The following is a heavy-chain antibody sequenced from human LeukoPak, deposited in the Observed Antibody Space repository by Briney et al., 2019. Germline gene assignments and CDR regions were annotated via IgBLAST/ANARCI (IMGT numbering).Heavy chain of an antibody. CDR1: GFTSNY. J-gene: IGHJ4*02. Sequence: PGGSLRLACAASGFTSNYMSWVRQAPGKGLEWTSLIYTDGTTTFYADSVKGRFTLSRDNSKNTFYLQMNGLRPEDTAVYYCASDGYNYFEFWGQGTLVIVSS. D-gene: IGHD5-24*01. CDR3: ASDGYNYFEF. V-gene: IGHV3-53*01. CDR2: IYTDGTT.